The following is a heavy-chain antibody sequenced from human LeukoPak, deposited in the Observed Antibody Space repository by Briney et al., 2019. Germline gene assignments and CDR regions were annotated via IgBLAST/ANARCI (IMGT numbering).Heavy chain of an antibody. V-gene: IGHV4-34*01. CDR2: INHSGST. CDR1: GASFSGYY. CDR3: ARSADYYDSSGYHF. D-gene: IGHD3-22*01. J-gene: IGHJ4*02. Sequence: SETLSLTCAVYGASFSGYYWSWIRQPPGKGLEWIGEINHSGSTNYNPSLKSRVTTSVDTSKNQFSLKLSSVTAADTAVYYCARSADYYDSSGYHFGGQGTLVTGSS.